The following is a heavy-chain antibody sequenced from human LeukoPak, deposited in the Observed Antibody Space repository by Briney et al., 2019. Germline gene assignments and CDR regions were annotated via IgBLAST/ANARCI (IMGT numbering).Heavy chain of an antibody. V-gene: IGHV4-4*07. CDR2: IYTSGST. Sequence: SETLSLTCTVSGGSISTYYWSWIRQPAGKGLERIGRIYTSGSTNYNPSLKSRVTMSVDTSKNQFSLKLSSVTAADTAVYYCARGTTYDYVWGSYRSTDLDYWGQGTLVTVSS. J-gene: IGHJ4*02. D-gene: IGHD3-16*02. CDR1: GGSISTYY. CDR3: ARGTTYDYVWGSYRSTDLDY.